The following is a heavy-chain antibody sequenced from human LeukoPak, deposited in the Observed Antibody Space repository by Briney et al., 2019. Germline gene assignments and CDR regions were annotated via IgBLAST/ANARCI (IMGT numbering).Heavy chain of an antibody. J-gene: IGHJ4*02. V-gene: IGHV1-69*13. D-gene: IGHD5-18*01. CDR2: IIPILGTA. Sequence: GASVKVSCKASGGTFSSYAISWVRQAPGQGLEWMGGIIPILGTANYAQKFQGRVTITADESTSTAYMELSSLRSEDTAVYYCASVDTAMVPRVDYWGQGTLVTVSS. CDR3: ASVDTAMVPRVDY. CDR1: GGTFSSYA.